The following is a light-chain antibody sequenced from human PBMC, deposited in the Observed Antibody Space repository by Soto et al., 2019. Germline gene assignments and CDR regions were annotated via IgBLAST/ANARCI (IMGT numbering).Light chain of an antibody. V-gene: IGKV1-39*01. CDR1: QTITTY. Sequence: DIQMTQSPSSLSASVGDRVTITCRASQTITTYLNWYQQKPGKAPNLLIYGASHLQSGVPSRFSGSGSGTDFNLTISILQPEDFATYYCQQSYSTPRTFGQGTRVEIK. J-gene: IGKJ1*01. CDR2: GAS. CDR3: QQSYSTPRT.